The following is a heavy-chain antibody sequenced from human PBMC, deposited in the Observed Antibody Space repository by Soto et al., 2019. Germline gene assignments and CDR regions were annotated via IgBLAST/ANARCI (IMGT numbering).Heavy chain of an antibody. CDR2: IIPILGIA. V-gene: IGHV1-69*02. CDR1: GGTFSSYT. J-gene: IGHJ5*02. D-gene: IGHD1-7*01. CDR3: ARGRLRNYEETGFGP. Sequence: ASVKVSCKASGGTFSSYTISWVRQAPGQGLEWMGRIIPILGIANYAQKFQGRVTITADKSTSTAYMELSSLRSEDTAVYYCARGRLRNYEETGFGPWGQGTLVTVSS.